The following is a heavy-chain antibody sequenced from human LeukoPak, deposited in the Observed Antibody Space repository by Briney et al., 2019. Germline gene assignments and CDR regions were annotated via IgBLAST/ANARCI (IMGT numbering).Heavy chain of an antibody. CDR3: AGYYDSSGYYPYYFDY. CDR1: GFTFSSYA. D-gene: IGHD3-22*01. CDR2: ISGSGGST. J-gene: IGHJ4*02. Sequence: LPGGSLRLSCAASGFTFSSYAMSWVRQAPGKGLEWVSAISGSGGSTYYADSVKGRFTISRDNSKNTLYLQMNSLRAEDTAVYHCAGYYDSSGYYPYYFDYWGQGTLVTVSS. V-gene: IGHV3-23*01.